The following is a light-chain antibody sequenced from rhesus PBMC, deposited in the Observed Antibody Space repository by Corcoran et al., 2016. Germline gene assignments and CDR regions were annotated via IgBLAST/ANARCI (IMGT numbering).Light chain of an antibody. J-gene: IGKJ1*01. V-gene: IGKV3-42*01. CDR3: QQGNSIPWT. CDR1: SSVSTS. CDR2: RTS. Sequence: EIVLTQSPTSMAVSQGERVTISCTASSSVSTSYLHWYQQKPGFPPRLLVYRTSSLASGVPARFSGRGSVTSYTLTISSMEAEDAANYYCQQGNSIPWTFGQGTKVEIK.